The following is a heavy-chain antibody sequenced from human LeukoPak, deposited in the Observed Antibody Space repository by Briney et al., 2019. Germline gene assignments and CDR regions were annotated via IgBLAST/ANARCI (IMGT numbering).Heavy chain of an antibody. D-gene: IGHD5-18*01. Sequence: SETLSLTCTVSGGSISNRSYYWGWIRQPPGKGLEWIGSIYYSGSTSYNPSLKSRVTISVDTSKNQFSLKLSSVTAADTAVYYCAGPFGYNYGKIDQWGQGTLVTVSS. V-gene: IGHV4-39*01. CDR2: IYYSGST. CDR1: GGSISNRSYY. CDR3: AGPFGYNYGKIDQ. J-gene: IGHJ4*02.